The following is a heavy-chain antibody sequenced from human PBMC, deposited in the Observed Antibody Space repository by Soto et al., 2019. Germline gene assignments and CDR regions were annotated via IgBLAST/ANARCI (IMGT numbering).Heavy chain of an antibody. D-gene: IGHD3-22*01. CDR3: AKDHSVVITTGWDDY. CDR2: ISGSGGST. V-gene: IGHV3-23*01. CDR1: GFTFSSYA. Sequence: EVQLLESGGGLVQPGGSLRLSCAASGFTFSSYAMSWVRQAPGKGLEWVSAISGSGGSTYYADSVKGRFTISRDNSKNTLYLQMNSLRAKDTAVYYCAKDHSVVITTGWDDYWGQGTLVTVSS. J-gene: IGHJ4*02.